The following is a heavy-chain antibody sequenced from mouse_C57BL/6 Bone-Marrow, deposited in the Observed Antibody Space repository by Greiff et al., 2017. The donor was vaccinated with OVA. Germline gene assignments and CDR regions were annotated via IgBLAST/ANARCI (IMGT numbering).Heavy chain of an antibody. CDR2: ISSGSSTI. CDR3: ARDGDVDAMDY. CDR1: GFTFSDYG. Sequence: EVQLVESGGGLVKPGGSLKLSCAASGFTFSDYGMHWVRQAPEKGLEWVAYISSGSSTIYYADTVKGRFTISRDNAKNTLFLQMTSLRSEDTAMYYCARDGDVDAMDYWGQGTSVTVSS. D-gene: IGHD2-3*01. J-gene: IGHJ4*01. V-gene: IGHV5-17*01.